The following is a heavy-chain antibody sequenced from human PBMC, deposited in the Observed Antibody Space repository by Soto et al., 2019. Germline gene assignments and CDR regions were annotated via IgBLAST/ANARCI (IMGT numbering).Heavy chain of an antibody. J-gene: IGHJ6*02. CDR2: IYYNGST. Sequence: QVQLQESAPGLVKPSETLSLTCTVSGGSISSYCWSWIRQPPGKGMEWIGYIYYNGSTNYNPSLKSRVTISVDTSKNQFSLKLSSVTAADTAVYYCARDRTARASGSPLSPPYYCYVMDVWGQGTAVTVSS. D-gene: IGHD5-12*01. V-gene: IGHV4-59*01. CDR1: GGSISSYC. CDR3: ARDRTARASGSPLSPPYYCYVMDV.